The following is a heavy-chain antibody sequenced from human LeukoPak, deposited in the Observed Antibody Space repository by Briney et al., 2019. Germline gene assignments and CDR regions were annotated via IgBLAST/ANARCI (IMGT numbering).Heavy chain of an antibody. CDR2: IYYSGST. CDR1: GGSISSYY. D-gene: IGHD6-13*01. CDR3: ARGAHSSSWFFDY. Sequence: PSETLSLTCTVSGGSISSYYWSWIRQPPGKGLEWIGYIYYSGSTNYNPSLKSRVTISVDTSKSQFSLQLRSVTAADTAVYYCARGAHSSSWFFDYWGQGTLVTVSS. V-gene: IGHV4-59*01. J-gene: IGHJ4*02.